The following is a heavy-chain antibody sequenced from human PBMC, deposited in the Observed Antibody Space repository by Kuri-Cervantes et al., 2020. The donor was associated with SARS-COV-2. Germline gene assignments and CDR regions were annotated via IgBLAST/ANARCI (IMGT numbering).Heavy chain of an antibody. CDR2: INPNSGGT. J-gene: IGHJ4*02. V-gene: IGHV1-2*04. D-gene: IGHD5-12*01. CDR3: ARASSGYDLDIDY. CDR1: GYTFTGYY. Sequence: ASVKVSCKASGYTFTGYYMHWVRQAPGQGLEWMGWINPNSGGTNYAQKFQGWVTMTRDTSISTAYMELSRLRSDDTAVYYCARASSGYDLDIDYWGQGTLVTVSS.